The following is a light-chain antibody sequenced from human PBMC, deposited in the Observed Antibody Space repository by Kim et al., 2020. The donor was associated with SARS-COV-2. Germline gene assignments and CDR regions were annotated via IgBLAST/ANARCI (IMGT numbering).Light chain of an antibody. J-gene: IGKJ1*01. CDR2: DAS. CDR3: QQYNGFWT. V-gene: IGKV1-5*01. CDR1: QSIGGW. Sequence: DVQMTQSPSTLSASVGDRVTITCRARQSIGGWLAWYQQKPGKAPKLLIYDASSLETGVPSRFSGSGSGTEFTLTISGLQPEDVATYYCQQYNGFWTFGQGTKVDIK.